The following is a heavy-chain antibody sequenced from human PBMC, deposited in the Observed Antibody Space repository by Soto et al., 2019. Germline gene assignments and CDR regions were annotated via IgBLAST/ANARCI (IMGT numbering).Heavy chain of an antibody. CDR1: GFTYVKYA. D-gene: IGHD3-22*01. V-gene: IGHV3-23*01. J-gene: IGHJ4*02. CDR3: VKDTVVVINGGDFDY. CDR2: ISGDAGRT. Sequence: EVQLLELGGALVQPGGSLRLSCEASGFTYVKYAMSWVRQAPGKGLEWVSGISGDAGRTFYADSVKGRFTISRDNSENTVYLQMNSLRVEDTAVYYCVKDTVVVINGGDFDYWGQGTLVTVSS.